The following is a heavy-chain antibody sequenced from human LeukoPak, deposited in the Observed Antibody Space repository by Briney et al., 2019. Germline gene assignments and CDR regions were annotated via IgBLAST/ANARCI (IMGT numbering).Heavy chain of an antibody. Sequence: GGSLRLSCAASGFTFSSYGMHWVRQAPGKGLEWVAFIRFDGSNKYYADSVKGRFTISRDNSKNTLHLQMNSLRPEDTAVYYCAKDSKRWKTYYYASGSYHFDYWGQGTLVTVSS. CDR1: GFTFSSYG. V-gene: IGHV3-30*02. D-gene: IGHD3-10*01. J-gene: IGHJ4*02. CDR3: AKDSKRWKTYYYASGSYHFDY. CDR2: IRFDGSNK.